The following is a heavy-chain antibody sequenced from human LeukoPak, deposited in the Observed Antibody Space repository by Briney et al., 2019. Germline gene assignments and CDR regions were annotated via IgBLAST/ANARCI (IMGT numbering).Heavy chain of an antibody. CDR3: AIEGYSYTDGFDI. V-gene: IGHV5-51*01. CDR2: IYPGDSDT. Sequence: GESLKISCKGSGYRFTNNWIGWVRQMSGKGLEWMGIIYPGDSDTRYSPPFQGQVTISADKSISTAYLQWSSLRASDTAMYYCAIEGYSYTDGFDIWGQGTMVTVSS. CDR1: GYRFTNNW. J-gene: IGHJ3*02. D-gene: IGHD5-18*01.